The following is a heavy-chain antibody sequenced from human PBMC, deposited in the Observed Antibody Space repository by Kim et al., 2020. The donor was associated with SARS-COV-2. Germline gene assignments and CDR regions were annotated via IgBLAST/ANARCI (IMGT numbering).Heavy chain of an antibody. CDR2: T. D-gene: IGHD3-10*01. J-gene: IGHJ3*02. Sequence: TNDAQKFQGRVTMTRDTSISTAYMELSRLGSDDTAVYYCARVSRGDAFDIWGQGTMVTVSS. V-gene: IGHV1-2*02. CDR3: ARVSRGDAFDI.